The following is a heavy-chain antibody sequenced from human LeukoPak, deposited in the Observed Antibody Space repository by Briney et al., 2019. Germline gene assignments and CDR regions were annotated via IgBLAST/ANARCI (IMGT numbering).Heavy chain of an antibody. CDR3: ARVHGRRDYGMDV. CDR1: GGSISSYY. V-gene: IGHV4-59*01. J-gene: IGHJ6*02. CDR2: IYYSGST. D-gene: IGHD1-14*01. Sequence: SETLSLTCTVSGGSISSYYWSWIRQPPGKGLEWIGYIYYSGSTNYNPSLKSRVTISVDTSKYQFSLKLSSVTAADTAVYYCARVHGRRDYGMDVWGQGTTVTVSS.